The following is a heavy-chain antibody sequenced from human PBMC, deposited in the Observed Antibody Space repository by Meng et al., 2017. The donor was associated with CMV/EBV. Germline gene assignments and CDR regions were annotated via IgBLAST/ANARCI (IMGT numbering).Heavy chain of an antibody. CDR3: AKNLVVPVATPYYYYGMDV. V-gene: IGHV3-33*06. CDR2: VWYDGSNK. J-gene: IGHJ6*02. CDR1: GFTFSSYA. Sequence: GESLKISCAASGFTFSSYAMHWVRQAPGKGLEWVAVVWYDGSNKYYADSVKGRFTISRGNSKNTLYLQMNSLRAEDTGVYYCAKNLVVPVATPYYYYGMDVWGQGTTVTVSS. D-gene: IGHD2-2*01.